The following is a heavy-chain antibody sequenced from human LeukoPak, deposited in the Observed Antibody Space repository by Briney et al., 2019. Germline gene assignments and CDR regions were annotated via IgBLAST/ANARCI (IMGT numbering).Heavy chain of an antibody. Sequence: GGSLILSCAASGFTFSSYAMSWVRQAPGKGLEWVSAISGSGGSTYYADSVKGRFTISRDNSKNTLYLQMNSLRAEDTAVYYCAKAKYYGDSHFDYWGQGTLVTVSS. CDR2: ISGSGGST. V-gene: IGHV3-23*01. CDR1: GFTFSSYA. CDR3: AKAKYYGDSHFDY. J-gene: IGHJ4*02. D-gene: IGHD4-17*01.